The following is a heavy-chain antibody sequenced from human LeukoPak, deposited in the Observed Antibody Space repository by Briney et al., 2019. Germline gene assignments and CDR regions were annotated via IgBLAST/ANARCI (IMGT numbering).Heavy chain of an antibody. Sequence: ASVKVSCKASGYTFSSYTISWVRQAPGQGLEWMGWISGYNGNTDYAQKLQGRVTMTTDTSTSTAYMELSRLRSDDTAVYYCAVCSRGERRSEDYYYYMDVWGKGTTVTVSS. CDR1: GYTFSSYT. CDR2: ISGYNGNT. J-gene: IGHJ6*03. D-gene: IGHD3-16*01. V-gene: IGHV1-18*01. CDR3: AVCSRGERRSEDYYYYMDV.